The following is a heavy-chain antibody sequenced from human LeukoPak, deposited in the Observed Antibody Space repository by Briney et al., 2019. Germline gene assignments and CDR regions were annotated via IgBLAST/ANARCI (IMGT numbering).Heavy chain of an antibody. V-gene: IGHV3-53*01. CDR3: ARATPYDWHFGL. Sequence: GGFLRLSCAASGFTVSSNYMSWVRQAPGKGLEWVSVIYSGGSTYYADSVKGRFTISRDTSANTLFLQMNSLAAEDTAMYYCARATPYDWHFGLWGRGTLVVVSS. D-gene: IGHD4-17*01. J-gene: IGHJ2*01. CDR2: IYSGGST. CDR1: GFTVSSNY.